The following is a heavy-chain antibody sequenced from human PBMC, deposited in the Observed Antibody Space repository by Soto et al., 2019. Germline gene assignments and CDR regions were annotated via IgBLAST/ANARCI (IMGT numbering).Heavy chain of an antibody. Sequence: GGSLELSCAAPGFIVNTTFMPWVRQAPGKGLEWLSTISSDDNTYYADSVKGRFTISRDSPKNTLYLHMNSLRAEDTAVYHCARDILGGSYDFSHGGQGALVTVSS. D-gene: IGHD3-3*01. CDR2: ISSDDNT. J-gene: IGHJ1*01. CDR1: GFIVNTTF. CDR3: ARDILGGSYDFSH. V-gene: IGHV3-66*01.